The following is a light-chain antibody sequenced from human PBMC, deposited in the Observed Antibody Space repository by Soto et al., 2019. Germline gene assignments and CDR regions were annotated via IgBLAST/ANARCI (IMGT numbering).Light chain of an antibody. CDR3: NSYTSSYTLV. Sequence: QSALTQPASVSGSPGQSITISCTGTSSDVGGYNYVSWYQQHPGKAPKLMIYDVSNRPSGVSNRFSGSKSGNTASLTISGLQAEDEADYYCNSYTSSYTLVFGGGTKLTVL. CDR2: DVS. J-gene: IGLJ2*01. V-gene: IGLV2-14*01. CDR1: SSDVGGYNY.